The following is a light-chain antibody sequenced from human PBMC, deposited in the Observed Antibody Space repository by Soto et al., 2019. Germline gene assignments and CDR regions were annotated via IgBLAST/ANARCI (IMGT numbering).Light chain of an antibody. Sequence: DIQMTQSPSNLPASVGDRVTLTCRASQSISTWLAWYQQKPGKAPKLLIYKAYSLESGVTSRFSGSGSGTEFTLTISSLQPDDFATYYCQQYNSYPWTFGQGTKVEIK. V-gene: IGKV1-5*03. CDR1: QSISTW. CDR3: QQYNSYPWT. CDR2: KAY. J-gene: IGKJ1*01.